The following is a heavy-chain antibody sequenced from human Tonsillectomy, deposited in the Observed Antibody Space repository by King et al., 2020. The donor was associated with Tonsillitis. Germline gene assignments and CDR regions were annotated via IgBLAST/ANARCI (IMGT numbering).Heavy chain of an antibody. V-gene: IGHV3-23*04. CDR3: AKFGYCSGGSCLSGFDP. D-gene: IGHD2-15*01. J-gene: IGHJ5*02. Sequence: VQLVESGGGLVQPGGSLRLSCAASGFTFSRYAMNWVRQAPGKGLEWVSTIGGSGGSPYYAGSVKGRFTISRDNSKNTLYLHLNSLRAEDTAVYYCAKFGYCSGGSCLSGFDPWGQGTLVTVSS. CDR2: IGGSGGSP. CDR1: GFTFSRYA.